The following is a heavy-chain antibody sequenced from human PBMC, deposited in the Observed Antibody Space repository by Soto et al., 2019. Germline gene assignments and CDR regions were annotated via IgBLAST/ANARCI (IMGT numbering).Heavy chain of an antibody. CDR3: AKDMGGAAAGTTAFDI. Sequence: PGGSLRLSCAASGFTFSSYAMSWVRQAPGKGLEWVSAISGSGGSTYYADSVKGRFTISRDNSKNTLYLQMNSLRAEDTAVYYCAKDMGGAAAGTTAFDIWGQGTMVTVSS. D-gene: IGHD6-13*01. CDR1: GFTFSSYA. V-gene: IGHV3-23*01. J-gene: IGHJ3*02. CDR2: ISGSGGST.